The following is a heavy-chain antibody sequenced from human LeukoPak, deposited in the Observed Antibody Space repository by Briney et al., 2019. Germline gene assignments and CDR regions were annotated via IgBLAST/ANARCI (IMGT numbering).Heavy chain of an antibody. CDR1: GGSISSYY. V-gene: IGHV4-59*01. J-gene: IGHJ6*03. D-gene: IGHD6-6*01. CDR3: ARVDSSSFRGYYYYMDV. Sequence: SETLSLTCTVSGGSISSYYWSWIRQPPGKGLEWIGYIYYSGSTNYNPSLKSRVTISVDTSKNQFSLKLSSVTAADTAVYYCARVDSSSFRGYYYYMDVWGKGTTVTVSS. CDR2: IYYSGST.